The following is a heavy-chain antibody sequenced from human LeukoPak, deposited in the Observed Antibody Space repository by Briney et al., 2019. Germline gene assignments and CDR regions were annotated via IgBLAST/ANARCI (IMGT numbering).Heavy chain of an antibody. CDR2: INPNTGGT. D-gene: IGHD6-19*01. Sequence: GASVKVSCKASGYTFTGYYMHWVRQAPGQGLEWMGWINPNTGGTNYAQKFQGRVTMTRDTYITTAYMELRSLEDDDTAVYYCAKDFRDQWLVNAFHIWGQGTMVTVSS. CDR1: GYTFTGYY. CDR3: AKDFRDQWLVNAFHI. V-gene: IGHV1-2*02. J-gene: IGHJ3*02.